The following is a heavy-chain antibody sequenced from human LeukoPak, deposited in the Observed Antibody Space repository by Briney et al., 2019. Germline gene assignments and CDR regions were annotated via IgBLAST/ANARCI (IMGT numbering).Heavy chain of an antibody. V-gene: IGHV1-2*02. CDR3: ARKGYSNNGGAWFDP. CDR2: INPNSGGT. Sequence: ASVKVSCKASGYTFTDYYMHWVRQAPGQGLEWMGWINPNSGGTNYAQKFQGRVTMTRDTSISTAYMELTGLRSDDTAVYYCARKGYSNNGGAWFDPWGQGTLVTVSS. J-gene: IGHJ5*02. CDR1: GYTFTDYY. D-gene: IGHD6-13*01.